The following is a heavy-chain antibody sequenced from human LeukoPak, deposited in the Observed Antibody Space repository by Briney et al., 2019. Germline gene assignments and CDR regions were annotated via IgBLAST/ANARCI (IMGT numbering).Heavy chain of an antibody. V-gene: IGHV4-34*01. Sequence: SETLSLTCAVYGGSFSGYYWSWIRQPPVKGLEWIGEINHSGSTNYNPSLKSRVTISVDTSKNQFSLKLSSVTAADTAVYYCARCDSSGWYTGFDYWGQGTLVTVSS. CDR3: ARCDSSGWYTGFDY. CDR2: INHSGST. CDR1: GGSFSGYY. D-gene: IGHD6-19*01. J-gene: IGHJ4*02.